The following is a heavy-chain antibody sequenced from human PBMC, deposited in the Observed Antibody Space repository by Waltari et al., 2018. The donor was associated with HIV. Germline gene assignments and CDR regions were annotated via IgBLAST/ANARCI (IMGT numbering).Heavy chain of an antibody. CDR3: VRENDFGTIFFNYYYAMDV. Sequence: MQLVESGGGLVQRGGSLRLSSAASGITFRSHGRSWVGRAPGKALEWVANIKDDGNEKYYVNSVRGRFTISRDNANNSLYLDMNRLRDEDTAVYYCVRENDFGTIFFNYYYAMDVWGQGTSVTV. V-gene: IGHV3-7*01. CDR1: GITFRSHG. J-gene: IGHJ6*02. CDR2: IKDDGNEK. D-gene: IGHD3-3*01.